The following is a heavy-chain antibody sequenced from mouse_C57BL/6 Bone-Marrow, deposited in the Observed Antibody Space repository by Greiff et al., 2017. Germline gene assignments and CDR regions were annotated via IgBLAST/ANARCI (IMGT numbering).Heavy chain of an antibody. D-gene: IGHD2-5*01. CDR1: GFTFSNYW. CDR3: KSYDSNYLWYFDV. CDR2: IRLKSDNYAT. Sequence: DVMLVESGGGLVQPGGSMKLSCVASGFTFSNYWMNWVRQSPEKGLEWVAQIRLKSDNYATHYAESVKGRFTISRDDSKSSVYLQMNNLRAEETGIYYCKSYDSNYLWYFDVWGTGTTVTVSS. V-gene: IGHV6-3*01. J-gene: IGHJ1*03.